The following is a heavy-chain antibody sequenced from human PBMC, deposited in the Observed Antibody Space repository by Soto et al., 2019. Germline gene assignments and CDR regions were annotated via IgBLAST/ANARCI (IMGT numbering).Heavy chain of an antibody. D-gene: IGHD3-3*01. CDR2: ISYDGSNK. V-gene: IGHV3-30*18. J-gene: IGHJ4*02. CDR3: AKEWTYYDFWSGYYPYFDY. Sequence: GSLRLSCAASGFTFSSYGMHWVRQAPGKGLEWVAVISYDGSNKYYADSVKGRFTISRDNSKNTLYLQMNSLRAEDTAVYYCAKEWTYYDFWSGYYPYFDYWGQGTLVTVSS. CDR1: GFTFSSYG.